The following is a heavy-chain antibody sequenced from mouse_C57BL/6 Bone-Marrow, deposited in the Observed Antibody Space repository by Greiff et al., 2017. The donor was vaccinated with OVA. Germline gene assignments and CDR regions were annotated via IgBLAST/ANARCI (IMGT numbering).Heavy chain of an antibody. CDR1: GFNIKNTY. V-gene: IGHV14-3*01. Sequence: DVQLQESVAELVRPGASVKLSCTASGFNIKNTYMHWVKQRPEQGLEWIGRIDPANGNTKYAPKFQGKATITADTSSNTAYLQLSSLTSEDTAIYYCARRGADYYGSSYGYFDYWGQGTTLTVSS. J-gene: IGHJ2*01. CDR3: ARRGADYYGSSYGYFDY. D-gene: IGHD1-1*01. CDR2: IDPANGNT.